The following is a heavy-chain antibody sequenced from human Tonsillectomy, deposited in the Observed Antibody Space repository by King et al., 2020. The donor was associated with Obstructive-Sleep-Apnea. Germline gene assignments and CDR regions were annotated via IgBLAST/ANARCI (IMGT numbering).Heavy chain of an antibody. CDR2: IFSNDEK. Sequence: FTLKESGPVLVKPTETLTLTCTVSGFSLSNARMGVSWIRQPPGKALEWLAHIFSNDEKSYSTSLKSRLTLSKDTSKSQVVLTMTNMDPVDTATYYCGRIHGNVVVVAEYYFDYWGQGTLVTVSS. V-gene: IGHV2-26*01. D-gene: IGHD2-15*01. J-gene: IGHJ4*02. CDR3: GRIHGNVVVVAEYYFDY. CDR1: GFSLSNARMG.